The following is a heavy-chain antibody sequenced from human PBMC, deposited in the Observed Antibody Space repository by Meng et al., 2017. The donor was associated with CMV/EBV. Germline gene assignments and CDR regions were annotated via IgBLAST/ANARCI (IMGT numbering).Heavy chain of an antibody. CDR2: INWNGGST. CDR1: GFPFDDYG. D-gene: IGHD3-10*01. Sequence: AASGFPFDDYGMSWVRQAPGKGLAWVSGINWNGGSTGYADSVKGRFTISRDNAKNSLYLQMNSLRAEDTALYYCARVRTASLHFDLWGRGTLVTVSS. J-gene: IGHJ2*01. CDR3: ARVRTASLHFDL. V-gene: IGHV3-20*04.